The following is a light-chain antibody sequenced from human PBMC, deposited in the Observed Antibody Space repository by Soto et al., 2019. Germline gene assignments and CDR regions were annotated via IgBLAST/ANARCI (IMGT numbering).Light chain of an antibody. J-gene: IGLJ3*02. V-gene: IGLV1-40*01. CDR2: GNI. CDR3: QSFDNSLSGSRV. Sequence: QPVLTQPPSVSGAPGQRVTISCTGTSSNIGAGYDVHWYQQLPGTAPKLLIYGNINRPSGVPDRFSGSKSGTSASLAIAGLQAEDEVDYYCQSFDNSLSGSRVFGGGTKLTVL. CDR1: SSNIGAGYD.